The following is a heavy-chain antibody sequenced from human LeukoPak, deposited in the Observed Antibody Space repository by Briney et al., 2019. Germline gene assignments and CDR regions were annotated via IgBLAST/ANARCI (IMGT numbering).Heavy chain of an antibody. Sequence: GGSLRLSCAASGFTFSSYEVNWVRQAPGKGLEWVSYISSSGSTIYYADSVKGRFTISRDNAKNSLYLQMNSLRAEDTAVYYCGRGVVVRQKDYYFDYWAQETRAPVS. D-gene: IGHD2-2*01. CDR2: ISSSGSTI. J-gene: IGHJ4*02. V-gene: IGHV3-48*03. CDR3: GRGVVVRQKDYYFDY. CDR1: GFTFSSYE.